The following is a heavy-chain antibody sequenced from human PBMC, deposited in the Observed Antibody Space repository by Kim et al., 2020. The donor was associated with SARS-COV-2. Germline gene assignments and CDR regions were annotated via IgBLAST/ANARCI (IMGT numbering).Heavy chain of an antibody. CDR3: AMAYWNSGYNWFDP. CDR2: MNPNSGNT. V-gene: IGHV1-8*01. J-gene: IGHJ5*02. D-gene: IGHD1-7*01. Sequence: ASVKVSCKASGYTFTSYDINWVRQATGQGLEWMGWMNPNSGNTGYAQKFQGRVTMTRNTSISTAYMELSSLRAEDTAVYYCAMAYWNSGYNWFDPWGQGTLVTVSS. CDR1: GYTFTSYD.